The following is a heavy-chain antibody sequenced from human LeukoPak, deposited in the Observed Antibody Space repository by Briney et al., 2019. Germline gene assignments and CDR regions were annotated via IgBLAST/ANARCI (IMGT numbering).Heavy chain of an antibody. V-gene: IGHV1-69*05. Sequence: SVKVSCKASGYTFTSYDISWVRQAPGQGLEWMGGIIPIFGTANYAQKFQGRVTITTDESTSTAYMELSSLRSEDTAVYYCARRAGQNYYYYMDVWGKGTTVTVSS. CDR3: ARRAGQNYYYYMDV. CDR2: IIPIFGTA. CDR1: GYTFTSYD. J-gene: IGHJ6*03.